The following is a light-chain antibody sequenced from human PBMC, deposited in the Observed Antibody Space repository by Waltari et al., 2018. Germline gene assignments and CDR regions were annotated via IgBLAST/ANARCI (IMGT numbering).Light chain of an antibody. Sequence: DIQMTQSPSTLSASVRDRVTITCRASQSISDWVAWYQHKPGKAPNLLIYEASSLESGVPSRFSGSGSGAEFTLTISSLQPDDFATYYCQHYNIYPVMFGQGTRLEIK. CDR3: QHYNIYPVM. CDR1: QSISDW. J-gene: IGKJ5*01. CDR2: EAS. V-gene: IGKV1-5*03.